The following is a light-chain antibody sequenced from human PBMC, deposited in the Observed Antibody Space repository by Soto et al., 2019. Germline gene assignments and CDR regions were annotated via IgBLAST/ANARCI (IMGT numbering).Light chain of an antibody. CDR1: SSDVGGYNY. Sequence: QSALTQPPSASGSHGQSVTISCTGTSSDVGGYNYVSWYQQHPGKAPKLMIYEVSKRPSGVPDRFSGSKSGNTASLTVSGLQAEDEADYYCNSYAGSNNWVFGGGTQLTVL. V-gene: IGLV2-8*01. J-gene: IGLJ3*02. CDR3: NSYAGSNNWV. CDR2: EVS.